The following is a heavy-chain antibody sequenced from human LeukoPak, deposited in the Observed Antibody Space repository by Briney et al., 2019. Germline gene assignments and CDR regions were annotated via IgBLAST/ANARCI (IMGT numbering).Heavy chain of an antibody. V-gene: IGHV3-23*01. CDR3: AKGLGALDL. J-gene: IGHJ5*02. D-gene: IGHD4/OR15-4a*01. CDR1: GFTLNTYA. CDR2: ISGNGANK. Sequence: PGGSLRLSCAASGFTLNTYAMTWVRQGPGKGLEWVSAISGNGANKFYADSVKGRFTISRDKSKNTLYLQMNSLRVEDTALYYCAKGLGALDLRGQGTLVTVSS.